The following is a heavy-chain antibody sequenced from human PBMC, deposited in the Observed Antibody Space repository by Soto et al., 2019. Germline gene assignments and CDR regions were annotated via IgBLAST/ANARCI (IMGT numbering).Heavy chain of an antibody. CDR1: GGTISSYA. J-gene: IGHJ3*02. Sequence: SVKVSCKASGGTISSYAISWLRQAPGQRFEWMGGIIPIFATPIYAQKFEGRVTITADESTNTAYLEVTGLRSDDTAVYYCARAAGTGAFDIWGQGTMVTVSS. CDR3: ARAAGTGAFDI. V-gene: IGHV1-69*13. D-gene: IGHD6-19*01. CDR2: IIPIFATP.